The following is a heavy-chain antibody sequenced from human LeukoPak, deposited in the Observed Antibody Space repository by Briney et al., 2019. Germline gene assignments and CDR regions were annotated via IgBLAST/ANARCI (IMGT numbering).Heavy chain of an antibody. CDR3: ARQNSGYDLGPFAY. D-gene: IGHD5-12*01. Sequence: SETLSLTCTVFGGSISSYYWSWIRQPPGKGLEWIAYISYSGSTNYNPSLRSRVTISLDTSKNHFSLKLSSVTAADTAVYYCARQNSGYDLGPFAYWGQGILVTVSS. J-gene: IGHJ4*02. CDR1: GGSISSYY. CDR2: ISYSGST. V-gene: IGHV4-59*08.